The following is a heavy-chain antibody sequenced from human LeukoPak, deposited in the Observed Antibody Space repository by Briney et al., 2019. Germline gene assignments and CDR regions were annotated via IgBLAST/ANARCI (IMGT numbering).Heavy chain of an antibody. J-gene: IGHJ4*02. CDR1: GFTFGSFA. V-gene: IGHV3-23*01. CDR3: GKTTAGYSSGQKPAWPVDY. Sequence: GESLRLSCEASGFTFGSFAMYWVRQAPGKGLDWIAGIFGSGGSPHYADSVKGRFTISRDNSKNTVYLQINSLRAEDTAVYYCGKTTAGYSSGQKPAWPVDYWGQGTLVTVSS. CDR2: IFGSGGSP. D-gene: IGHD5-18*01.